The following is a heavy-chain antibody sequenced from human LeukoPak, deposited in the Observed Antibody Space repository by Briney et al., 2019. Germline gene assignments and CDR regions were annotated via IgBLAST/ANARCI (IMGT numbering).Heavy chain of an antibody. CDR3: AKASGDYVWGSYRPDDY. J-gene: IGHJ4*02. CDR1: GFTFSSYA. V-gene: IGHV3-23*01. CDR2: ISGSGGST. Sequence: GGSLRLSCAASGFTFSSYAMSWVRQAPGKGLEWVSAISGSGGSTYYADSVKGRFTISRDNSKNTLYLQMNSLRAEDTAVYYCAKASGDYVWGSYRPDDYWGQGTLVTVSS. D-gene: IGHD3-16*02.